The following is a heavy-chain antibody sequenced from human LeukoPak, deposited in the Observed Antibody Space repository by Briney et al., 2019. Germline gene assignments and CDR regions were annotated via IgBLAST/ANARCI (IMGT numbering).Heavy chain of an antibody. CDR3: ARSEFEAFDM. V-gene: IGHV3-21*01. J-gene: IGHJ3*02. Sequence: GGSLRLSCAASGFIFSYYSMNWVRQAPGKGLEWVSSINSNSNYMSYADPVKGRFTISRDNAKNSLYLQMTSLRAEDTAVYYCARSEFEAFDMWGQGTMVTVSS. CDR2: INSNSNYM. CDR1: GFIFSYYS. D-gene: IGHD3-10*01.